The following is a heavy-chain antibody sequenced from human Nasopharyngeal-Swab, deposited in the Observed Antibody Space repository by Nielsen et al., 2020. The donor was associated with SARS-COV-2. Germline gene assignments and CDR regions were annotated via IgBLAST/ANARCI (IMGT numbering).Heavy chain of an antibody. CDR1: GFTFSDFS. D-gene: IGHD2-21*02. CDR2: ISKDGSSQ. V-gene: IGHV3-30*04. CDR3: ASKVETLHAFDV. J-gene: IGHJ3*01. Sequence: GGSLRLSCVASGFTFSDFSMHWVRQAPGKGLEWVAVISKDGSSQYYADFVKGRFTISRDNPKKTLSLQMNSLRLEDTAVYFCASKVETLHAFDVWGQGTMVTVSS.